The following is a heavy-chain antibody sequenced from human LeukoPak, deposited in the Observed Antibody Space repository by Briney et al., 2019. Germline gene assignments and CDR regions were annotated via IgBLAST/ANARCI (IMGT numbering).Heavy chain of an antibody. J-gene: IGHJ4*02. D-gene: IGHD3-22*01. CDR2: INPSGGST. Sequence: ASVKVSCKASGYTFTSYYMHWVRQAPGQGLEWMGIINPSGGSTSYAQKFQGRVTMTRNTSISTAYMELSSLRSEDTAAYYCARGGPGVVVITPTYYWGQGTLVTVSS. V-gene: IGHV1-46*01. CDR1: GYTFTSYY. CDR3: ARGGPGVVVITPTYY.